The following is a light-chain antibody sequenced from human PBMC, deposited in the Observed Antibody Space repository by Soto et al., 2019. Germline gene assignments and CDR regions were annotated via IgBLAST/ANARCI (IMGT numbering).Light chain of an antibody. CDR1: ESIRTW. V-gene: IGKV1-5*01. J-gene: IGKJ1*01. CDR2: DAY. Sequence: DIQMTQSPSTLSASIGYRFTITCLASESIRTWLAWYQHKPGKAPKFLIYDAYSLESGVPSRFSGSGSGTEFTLTIRRLKPDDFATYYCQHYKMYSPWTRGQGNKLAIK. CDR3: QHYKMYSPWT.